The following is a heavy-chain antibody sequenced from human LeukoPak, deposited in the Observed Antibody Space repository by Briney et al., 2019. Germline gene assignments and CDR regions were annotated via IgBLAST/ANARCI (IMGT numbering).Heavy chain of an antibody. CDR1: GYTFTSYG. V-gene: IGHV1-3*01. D-gene: IGHD1-26*01. CDR3: ARALGGSYYDY. J-gene: IGHJ4*02. Sequence: ASVKVSCKASGYTFTSYGISWVRQAPGQRLEWMGWINAGNGNTKYSQKFQGRVTITRDTSASTAYMELSSLRSEDTAVYYCARALGGSYYDYWGQGTLVTVSS. CDR2: INAGNGNT.